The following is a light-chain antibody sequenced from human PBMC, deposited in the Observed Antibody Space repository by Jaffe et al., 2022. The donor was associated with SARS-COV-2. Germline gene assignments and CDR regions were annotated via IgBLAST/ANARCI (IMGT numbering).Light chain of an antibody. J-gene: IGLJ3*02. CDR3: YSHRRPPAWV. CDR2: EVS. V-gene: IGLV2-14*01. CDR1: SSDVGGTNY. Sequence: QSALTQPASVSGSPGQSITISCTGTSSDVGGTNYISWYRQHPGKAPQLIIYEVSNRPSGISDRFFGSKSGNTASLTISGLQAEDEADYYCYSHRRPPAWVFGRGTKLTVL.